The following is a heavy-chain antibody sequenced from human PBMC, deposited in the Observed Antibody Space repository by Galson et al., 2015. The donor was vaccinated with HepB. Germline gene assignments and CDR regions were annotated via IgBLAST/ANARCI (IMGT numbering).Heavy chain of an antibody. CDR1: GGTFSSYT. CDR2: IIPILGIA. J-gene: IGHJ5*02. D-gene: IGHD2-15*01. CDR3: ARGRGYCSGGSCYGPRAGAGGWFDP. Sequence: SVKVSCKASGGTFSSYTISWVRQAPGQGLEWMGRIIPILGIANYAQKFQGRVTITADKSTSTAYMELSSLRSEDTAVYYCARGRGYCSGGSCYGPRAGAGGWFDPWGQGTLVTVSS. V-gene: IGHV1-69*02.